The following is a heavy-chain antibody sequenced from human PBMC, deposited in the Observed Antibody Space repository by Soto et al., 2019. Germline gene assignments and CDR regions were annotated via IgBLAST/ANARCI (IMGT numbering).Heavy chain of an antibody. CDR1: GYTFTNHY. D-gene: IGHD5-18*01. Sequence: QVQLVQSGAEVKKPGASVNVSCRASGYTFTNHYIHWVRQAPGQGLEWVGIINPNGGSTSYAHSFQGRVTMTRDTSTSTVYMEMSSLRSDDTAVFFCARDTYVDAAMAPDNWGQGTLVTVSS. V-gene: IGHV1-46*01. CDR3: ARDTYVDAAMAPDN. CDR2: INPNGGST. J-gene: IGHJ4*02.